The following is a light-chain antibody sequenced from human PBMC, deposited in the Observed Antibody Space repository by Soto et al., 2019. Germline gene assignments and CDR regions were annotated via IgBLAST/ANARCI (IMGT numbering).Light chain of an antibody. CDR1: NSNIGAGYD. V-gene: IGLV1-40*01. J-gene: IGLJ1*01. Sequence: QLVLTQPPSVSGAPGQRVTISCTGSNSNIGAGYDVHWYQQLPGTAPKLLIYGHSNRPSGVPDRFSGSKSGTSASLAITGLQAEDEADYYCQSYDSSLSTYVFGTGTKLTVL. CDR3: QSYDSSLSTYV. CDR2: GHS.